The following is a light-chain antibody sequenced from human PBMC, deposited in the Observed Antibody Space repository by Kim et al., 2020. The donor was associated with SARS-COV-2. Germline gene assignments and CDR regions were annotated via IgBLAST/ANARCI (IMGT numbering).Light chain of an antibody. CDR1: SLRSYY. V-gene: IGLV3-19*01. CDR2: GKN. Sequence: SSELTQDPAVSVALGQTVRITCQGDSLRSYYATWYQQKPGQAPIVVIYGKNNRPSGIPDRFSGSSSGNTASLTITGTQAGDEADYYCNSRDSNDNVVFGGGLKLTFL. J-gene: IGLJ2*01. CDR3: NSRDSNDNVV.